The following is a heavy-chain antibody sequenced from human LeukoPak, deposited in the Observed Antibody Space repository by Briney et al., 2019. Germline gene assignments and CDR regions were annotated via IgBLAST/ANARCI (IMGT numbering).Heavy chain of an antibody. CDR3: ARAPSEIGGYYPEYFRH. CDR1: GFTLSSYW. D-gene: IGHD3-22*01. J-gene: IGHJ1*01. V-gene: IGHV3-74*01. Sequence: PGGSLRLSCAASGFTLSSYWMHWVRQAPGKGLVWVSRIKSDGRTNYADSVKGRFTISRDNAKNTVSLQMNSLRAEDTGVYYCARAPSEIGGYYPEYFRHWGQGTLVIVS. CDR2: IKSDGRT.